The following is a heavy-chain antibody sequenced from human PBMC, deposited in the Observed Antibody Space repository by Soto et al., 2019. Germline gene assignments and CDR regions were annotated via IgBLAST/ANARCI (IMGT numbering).Heavy chain of an antibody. CDR1: GYTFTSYA. CDR2: INAGNGNT. Sequence: GASVKVSCKASGYTFTSYAMHWVRQAPGQRLEWMGWINAGNGNTKYSQKFQGRVTITRDTSASTAYMELSSLRSEDTAVYYCARGMATIPVVQYFDYWGQGTLVTVSS. CDR3: ARGMATIPVVQYFDY. V-gene: IGHV1-3*01. D-gene: IGHD5-12*01. J-gene: IGHJ4*02.